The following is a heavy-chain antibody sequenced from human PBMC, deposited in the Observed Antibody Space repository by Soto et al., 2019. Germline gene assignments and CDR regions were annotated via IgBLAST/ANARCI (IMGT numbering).Heavy chain of an antibody. J-gene: IGHJ6*02. Sequence: GGSLRLSCAASGFTFSSYAMSWVRQAPGKGLEWVSAISGSGGSTYYADSVKGRFTISRDNSKNTLYLQMNSLRAEDTAVYYCAKVAQSPRNYYYYYGMDVWGQGTTVTVSS. CDR3: AKVAQSPRNYYYYYGMDV. CDR1: GFTFSSYA. V-gene: IGHV3-23*01. D-gene: IGHD4-4*01. CDR2: ISGSGGST.